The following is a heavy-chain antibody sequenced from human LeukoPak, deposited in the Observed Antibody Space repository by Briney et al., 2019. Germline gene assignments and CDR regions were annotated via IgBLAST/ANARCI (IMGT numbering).Heavy chain of an antibody. CDR2: ISMNVQTT. D-gene: IGHD1-1*01. J-gene: IGHJ4*02. Sequence: PGGSLRLSCSASGFTFTSHVMHWVRQAPGKGLQCVSGISMNVQTTYYAGSVKGRFTISRDSSKNTVYLQMNSLTAEDTAVYCCVREGLERRTNFDYWGQGTLVSVSS. V-gene: IGHV3-64D*06. CDR1: GFTFTSHV. CDR3: VREGLERRTNFDY.